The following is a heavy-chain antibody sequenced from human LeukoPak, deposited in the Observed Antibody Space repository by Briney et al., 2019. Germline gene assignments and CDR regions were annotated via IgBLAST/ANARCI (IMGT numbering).Heavy chain of an antibody. Sequence: GGSLRLSCAASGFTFSNAWMSWVRQAPGKGLEWVGRIKSKTDGGTTDYAAPVEGRFTISRDDSKNTLYLQMNSLKTEDTAVYYCTTAYSSSWYAFDIWGQGTMVTVSS. CDR3: TTAYSSSWYAFDI. CDR1: GFTFSNAW. J-gene: IGHJ3*02. V-gene: IGHV3-15*01. D-gene: IGHD6-13*01. CDR2: IKSKTDGGTT.